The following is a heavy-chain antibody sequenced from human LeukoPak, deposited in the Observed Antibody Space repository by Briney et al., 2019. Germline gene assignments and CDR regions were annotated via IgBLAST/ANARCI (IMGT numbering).Heavy chain of an antibody. Sequence: GSLRLSCAASGFTFSSYAMHWVRPAPGKGLEWVAVISYDGSNKYYADSVKGRFTISRDNSKNTLYLQMNSLRAEDTAVYYCARDDYGDYWDAFDIWGQGTMVTVSS. D-gene: IGHD4-17*01. J-gene: IGHJ3*02. CDR2: ISYDGSNK. V-gene: IGHV3-30-3*01. CDR1: GFTFSSYA. CDR3: ARDDYGDYWDAFDI.